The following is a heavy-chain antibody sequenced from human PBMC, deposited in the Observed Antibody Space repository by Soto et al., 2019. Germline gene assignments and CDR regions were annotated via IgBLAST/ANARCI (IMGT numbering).Heavy chain of an antibody. CDR1: GFTFSSYA. CDR3: ARATSGYYYYGMDV. Sequence: QVQLVESGGGVVQPGRSLRLSCAASGFTFSSYAMHWVRQAPGKGLEWVAVISYDGSNKYYADSVKGRFTISRDNSKNTLYLQMNSLRAEDTAVYYCARATSGYYYYGMDVWGQGTTVTVSS. CDR2: ISYDGSNK. D-gene: IGHD6-19*01. J-gene: IGHJ6*02. V-gene: IGHV3-30-3*01.